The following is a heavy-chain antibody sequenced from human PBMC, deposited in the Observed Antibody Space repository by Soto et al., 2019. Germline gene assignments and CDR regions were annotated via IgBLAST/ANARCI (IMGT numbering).Heavy chain of an antibody. CDR3: ARDMVRGMDV. D-gene: IGHD3-10*01. CDR1: GFNVSISY. V-gene: IGHV3-66*01. J-gene: IGHJ6*02. Sequence: GGSLRLSCAASGFNVSISYMSWVRQAPGKGLEWVSVIYSGGSTYYADSVKGRFTISRDNSKNTLYLQMNSLRAEDTAVYYCARDMVRGMDVWGQGTTVTVSS. CDR2: IYSGGST.